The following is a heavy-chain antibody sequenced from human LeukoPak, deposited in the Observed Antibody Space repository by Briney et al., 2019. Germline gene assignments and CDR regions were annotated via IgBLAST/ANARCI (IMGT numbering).Heavy chain of an antibody. Sequence: GRSLRLSCAASGFTFDDYAMHWVRQAPGKGLEWVSGISWNSGSIGYADSVKGRFTISRDNAKNSLYLQMNSLRAEDTALYYCAKDRGGYYEYFDYWGQGTLVTVSS. J-gene: IGHJ4*02. CDR3: AKDRGGYYEYFDY. D-gene: IGHD1-26*01. CDR2: ISWNSGSI. CDR1: GFTFDDYA. V-gene: IGHV3-9*01.